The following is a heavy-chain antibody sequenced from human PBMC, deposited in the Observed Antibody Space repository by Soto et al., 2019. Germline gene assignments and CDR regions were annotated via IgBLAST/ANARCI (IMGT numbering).Heavy chain of an antibody. D-gene: IGHD3-9*01. Sequence: PSETLSLTYGVSGGYFITYDYNWIRQSPGKGLEWIGEINHSGSNNYSPSLKSRVTMSLDTSKNQFSLKLTSVTAADTAVYYCARGGSNDWQVAFDIWGQGTMVTVSS. CDR1: GGYFITYD. J-gene: IGHJ3*02. V-gene: IGHV4-34*01. CDR3: ARGGSNDWQVAFDI. CDR2: INHSGSN.